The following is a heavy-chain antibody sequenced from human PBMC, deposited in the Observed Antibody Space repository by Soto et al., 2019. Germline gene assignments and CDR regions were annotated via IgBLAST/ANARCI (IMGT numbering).Heavy chain of an antibody. CDR2: IWYDGSNK. J-gene: IGHJ4*02. V-gene: IGHV3-33*01. CDR3: ARGIVATIWFDY. D-gene: IGHD5-12*01. Sequence: PGGSLRLSCAASGFTFSSHGMHWVRQAPGKGLEWVAVIWYDGSNKYYADSVKGRFTVSRDNSKNTLYLEMNSLRAEDTAVYYSARGIVATIWFDYWGQGTLVTVSS. CDR1: GFTFSSHG.